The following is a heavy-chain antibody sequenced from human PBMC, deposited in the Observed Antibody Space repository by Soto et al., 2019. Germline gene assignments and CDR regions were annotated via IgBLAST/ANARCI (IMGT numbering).Heavy chain of an antibody. D-gene: IGHD1-1*01. V-gene: IGHV1-18*01. CDR1: GYTFTSYG. Sequence: QVHLVQSGAEVKKPGASVKVSCKASGYTFTSYGITWVRQAPGQGLELMGWISAHNGNTYYAQKLQGRVIVTRDPSTSTAYMELRSLISDDTAVYYCARGRYGDYWGQGALVTVSS. CDR3: ARGRYGDY. CDR2: ISAHNGNT. J-gene: IGHJ4*02.